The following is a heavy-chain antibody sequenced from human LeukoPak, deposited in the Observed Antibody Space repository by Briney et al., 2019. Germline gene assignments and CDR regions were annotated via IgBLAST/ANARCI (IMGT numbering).Heavy chain of an antibody. J-gene: IGHJ4*02. CDR3: AKGLNAGDYTYFDY. V-gene: IGHV3-48*01. Sequence: GGSLRLSCAASGFTFSSYSMNWVRQAPGKGLEWGSYISSSSSSIYYADSVKGRFTFSRDNSKNTLYLQINSLSADDTAVYYCAKGLNAGDYTYFDYWGQGTLVTVSS. CDR2: ISSSSSSI. D-gene: IGHD4-11*01. CDR1: GFTFSSYS.